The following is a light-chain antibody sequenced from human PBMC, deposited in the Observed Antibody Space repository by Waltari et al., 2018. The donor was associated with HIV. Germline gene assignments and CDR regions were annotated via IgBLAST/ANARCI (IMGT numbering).Light chain of an antibody. CDR3: AAWDDSLSGHWV. Sequence: QSVLTQPPSASGTPGQRVTISCSGSSSNIGSNFVYWYQQLPGTAPKLLIYRNNQRPSGCPDRFSGSKSGTSASLAISGLRSEDEADYYCAAWDDSLSGHWVFGGGTKVTVL. J-gene: IGLJ3*02. V-gene: IGLV1-47*01. CDR1: SSNIGSNF. CDR2: RNN.